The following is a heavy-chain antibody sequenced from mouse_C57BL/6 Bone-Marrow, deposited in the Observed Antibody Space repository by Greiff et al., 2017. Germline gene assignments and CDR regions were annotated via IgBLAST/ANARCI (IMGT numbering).Heavy chain of an antibody. D-gene: IGHD2-4*01. CDR3: ADDYDWFAY. V-gene: IGHV5-17*01. J-gene: IGHJ3*01. Sequence: DVMLVESGGGLVKPGGSLKLSCAASGFTFSDYGMHWVRQAPEKGLEWVAYISSGSSTIYYADSVKGRFTISRDNAKNTLFLQMTSLRSEDTAMYYCADDYDWFAYWGQGTLVTVSA. CDR2: ISSGSSTI. CDR1: GFTFSDYG.